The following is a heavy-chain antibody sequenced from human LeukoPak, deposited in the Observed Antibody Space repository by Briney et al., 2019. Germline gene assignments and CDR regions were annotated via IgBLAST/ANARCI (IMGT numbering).Heavy chain of an antibody. CDR2: IYYSGTT. D-gene: IGHD3-16*01. Sequence: PSETLSLTCTVSGGSISSGDYYWSWIRQPPGKDLEWIGYIYYSGTTYYNPSLKSRVTISVDTSKNQFSLKLSSVTAADTAVYYCARYEDYYYNMDVWGKGTTVTVSS. V-gene: IGHV4-30-4*08. CDR3: ARYEDYYYNMDV. CDR1: GGSISSGDYY. J-gene: IGHJ6*03.